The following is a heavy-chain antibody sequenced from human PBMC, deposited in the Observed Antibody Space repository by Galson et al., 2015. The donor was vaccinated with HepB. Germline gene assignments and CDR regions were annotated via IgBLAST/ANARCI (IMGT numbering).Heavy chain of an antibody. D-gene: IGHD3-10*01. V-gene: IGHV3-23*01. J-gene: IGHJ4*02. Sequence: SLRLSCAASGFTFSSYAMSWVRQAPGKGLEWVSAISGSGGSTYYADSVKGRFTISRDNSKNTLYLQMNSLRAEDTAVYYCAKEWTGAIRGRDQGKNDYWGQGTLVTVSS. CDR3: AKEWTGAIRGRDQGKNDY. CDR1: GFTFSSYA. CDR2: ISGSGGST.